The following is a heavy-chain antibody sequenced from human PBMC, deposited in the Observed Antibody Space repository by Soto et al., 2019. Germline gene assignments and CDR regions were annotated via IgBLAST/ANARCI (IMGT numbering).Heavy chain of an antibody. CDR3: ARDRRCSGGSCYSEVHNWFDP. V-gene: IGHV4-59*01. CDR2: IYYSGST. J-gene: IGHJ5*02. CDR1: GGSTRSYY. D-gene: IGHD2-15*01. Sequence: SETLSLTCTVSGGSTRSYYWSWIRQPPGKGLEWIGYIYYSGSTNYNPSLKSRVTISVDTSKNQFSLKLSSVTAADTAVYYCARDRRCSGGSCYSEVHNWFDPWGQGTLVTVSS.